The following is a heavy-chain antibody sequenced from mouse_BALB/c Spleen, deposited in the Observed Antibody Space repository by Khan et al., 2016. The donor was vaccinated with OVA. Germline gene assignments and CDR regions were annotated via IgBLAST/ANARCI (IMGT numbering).Heavy chain of an antibody. CDR2: IFPGTGTT. Sequence: VQLQESGAELVKPGASVKLSCKTSGYTFTNYWIQWVKQRPGQGLGWIGEIFPGTGTTYYNENFKAKATLTIDTSSSTAYMQLSSLTSEDSAVYFGARGYFGNYEFAYWGHGTLVTSSA. V-gene: IGHV1S132*01. J-gene: IGHJ3*01. CDR3: ARGYFGNYEFAY. D-gene: IGHD2-1*01. CDR1: GYTFTNYW.